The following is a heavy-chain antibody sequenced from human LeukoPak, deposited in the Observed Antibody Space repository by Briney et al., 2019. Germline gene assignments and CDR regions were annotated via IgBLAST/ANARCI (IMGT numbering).Heavy chain of an antibody. CDR1: GYTFSSYD. Sequence: ASVKVSCKASGYTFSSYDINWVRQATGQGLGWMGWMNPKSGNTGYALKFQGRVTMTRDTSISTAYMELSRLRSDDTAVYYCARAQVGIAWGQGTLVTVSS. CDR3: ARAQVGIA. D-gene: IGHD2-15*01. V-gene: IGHV1-8*01. CDR2: MNPKSGNT. J-gene: IGHJ5*02.